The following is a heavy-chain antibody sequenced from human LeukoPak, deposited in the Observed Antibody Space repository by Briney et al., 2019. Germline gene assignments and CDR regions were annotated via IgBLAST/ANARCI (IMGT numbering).Heavy chain of an antibody. Sequence: ASVKVSCKASGYTFTSYDINWVRQATGQGLEWMGWMNPNSGNTGYAQKFQGRVTMTRNTSISTAYMEPSSLRSEDTAVYYCARAHSSGWFHYYYYGMDVWGQGTTVTVSS. D-gene: IGHD6-19*01. J-gene: IGHJ6*02. CDR1: GYTFTSYD. CDR2: MNPNSGNT. V-gene: IGHV1-8*01. CDR3: ARAHSSGWFHYYYYGMDV.